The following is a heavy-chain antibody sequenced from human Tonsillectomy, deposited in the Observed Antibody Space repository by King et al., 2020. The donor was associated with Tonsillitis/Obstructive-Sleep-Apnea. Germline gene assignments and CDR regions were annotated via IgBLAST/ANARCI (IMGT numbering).Heavy chain of an antibody. CDR1: GFTFSSYA. J-gene: IGHJ4*02. CDR2: IGDTGIRT. Sequence: VQLVESGGGLIQPGGSLRLSCVASGFTFSSYAMSWVRQAPGKGLEWVSTIGDTGIRTYYADSGKGRFTISRDGSKNTLYLQMDSLRVEDTAVYYCETDWGSYRQGGYWGQGTLVTVSS. V-gene: IGHV3-23*04. CDR3: ETDWGSYRQGGY. D-gene: IGHD3-16*02.